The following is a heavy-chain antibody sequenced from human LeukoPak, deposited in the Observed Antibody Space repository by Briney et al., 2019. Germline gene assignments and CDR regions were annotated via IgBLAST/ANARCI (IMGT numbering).Heavy chain of an antibody. Sequence: SETLSLTCAVYCGSFSGYYWSWIRQPPGKGLEWIGEINHSGSTNYNPSLKSRVTISVDTSKNQFSLKLSSVTAADTAVYCCARAFVDTAMARNFDYWGQGTLVTVSS. CDR3: ARAFVDTAMARNFDY. CDR2: INHSGST. CDR1: CGSFSGYY. D-gene: IGHD5-18*01. V-gene: IGHV4-34*01. J-gene: IGHJ4*02.